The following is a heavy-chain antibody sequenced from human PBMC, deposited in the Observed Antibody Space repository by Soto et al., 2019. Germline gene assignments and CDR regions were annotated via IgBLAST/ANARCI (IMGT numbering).Heavy chain of an antibody. Sequence: QVQLQESGPGLVKPSETLSLTCIVSGGSISSYYWSWIRQPPGKGLEWIGYIYYSGSTNYNPSLKSRVTISVDTSKNQFSLKLSSVTAADTAVYYCARAPRGNYGYPSYFDYWGQGTLVTVSS. CDR3: ARAPRGNYGYPSYFDY. D-gene: IGHD3-10*01. CDR2: IYYSGST. V-gene: IGHV4-59*01. J-gene: IGHJ4*02. CDR1: GGSISSYY.